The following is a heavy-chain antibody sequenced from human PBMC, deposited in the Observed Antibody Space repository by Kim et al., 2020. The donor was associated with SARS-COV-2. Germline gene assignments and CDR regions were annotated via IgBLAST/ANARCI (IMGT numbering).Heavy chain of an antibody. Sequence: ASVKVSCKASGYTFTSYAMNWVRQAPGQGLEWMGWINTNTGNPTYAQGFTGRFVFSLDTSVSTAYLQISSLKAEDTAVYYCARGPPIVQQLVRGDYWGQGTLVTVSS. J-gene: IGHJ4*02. CDR3: ARGPPIVQQLVRGDY. CDR2: INTNTGNP. D-gene: IGHD6-13*01. V-gene: IGHV7-4-1*02. CDR1: GYTFTSYA.